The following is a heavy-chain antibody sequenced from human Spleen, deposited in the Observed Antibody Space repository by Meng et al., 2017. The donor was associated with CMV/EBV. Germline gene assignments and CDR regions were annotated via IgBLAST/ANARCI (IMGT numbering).Heavy chain of an antibody. Sequence: GSLRLSCTVSGGSIGSYYWSWIRQPPGKGLEWIGYVYHSGSINYNPSLKSRVTISVDMSKNQFSLKLSSVTAADTAVYYCARLTDSSLNPFDYWGQGTLVTVSS. V-gene: IGHV4-59*12. CDR2: VYHSGSI. CDR3: ARLTDSSLNPFDY. J-gene: IGHJ4*02. CDR1: GGSIGSYY. D-gene: IGHD6-6*01.